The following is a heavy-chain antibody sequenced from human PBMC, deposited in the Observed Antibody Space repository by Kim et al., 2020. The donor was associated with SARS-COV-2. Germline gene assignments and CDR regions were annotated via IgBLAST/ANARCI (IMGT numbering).Heavy chain of an antibody. CDR2: INHSGST. J-gene: IGHJ4*02. Sequence: SETLSLTCAVYGGSFSGYYWSWIRQPPGKGLEWIGEINHSGSTNYNPSLKSRVTISVDTSKNQFSLKLSSVTAADTAVYYCARGSTMIVVALQVFDYWGQGTLVTVSS. V-gene: IGHV4-34*01. D-gene: IGHD3-22*01. CDR3: ARGSTMIVVALQVFDY. CDR1: GGSFSGYY.